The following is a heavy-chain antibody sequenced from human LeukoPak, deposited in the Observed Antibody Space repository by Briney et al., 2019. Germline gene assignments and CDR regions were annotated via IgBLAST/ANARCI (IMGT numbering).Heavy chain of an antibody. D-gene: IGHD3-3*01. J-gene: IGHJ4*02. CDR2: FDPEDGET. CDR3: ATLFIYDFWSGYQPVDY. Sequence: ASVKVSCKVSGYTLTELSMHWVRQAPGKGLEWMGGFDPEDGETIYAQKFQGRVTMTEDTSTDTAYMELSSLRSEDTAVYYCATLFIYDFWSGYQPVDYWGQGTLVTVSS. CDR1: GYTLTELS. V-gene: IGHV1-24*01.